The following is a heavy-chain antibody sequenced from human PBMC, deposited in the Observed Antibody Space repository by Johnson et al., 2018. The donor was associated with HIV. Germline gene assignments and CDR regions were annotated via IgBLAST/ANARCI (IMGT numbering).Heavy chain of an antibody. Sequence: VQLVESGGGLVKPGGSLRLSCAASGFTFSNAWMSWVRQAPGKGLEWVGRIKSKTDGGTTDYAAPVKGRFTISRDDSKNTLYLQMNSLKTEDTAVYYCAREKDNWNDGMFDGIDLWGQGTMVTVSS. CDR3: AREKDNWNDGMFDGIDL. CDR1: GFTFSNAW. V-gene: IGHV3-15*01. CDR2: IKSKTDGGTT. J-gene: IGHJ3*01. D-gene: IGHD1-1*01.